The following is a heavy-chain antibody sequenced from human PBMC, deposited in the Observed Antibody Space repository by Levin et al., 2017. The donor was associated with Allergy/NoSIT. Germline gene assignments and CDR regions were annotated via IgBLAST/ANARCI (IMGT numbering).Heavy chain of an antibody. CDR2: ISGSGDST. D-gene: IGHD4-17*01. V-gene: IGHV3-23*01. J-gene: IGHJ3*02. CDR3: AKELNEEWTTVTSGAFHI. Sequence: GGSLRLSCAASGFNFRRYAMSWVRQAPGKGLEWVSAISGSGDSTYYADSVKGRFTISRDNSKNTLYLQMNSLRAEDTAVYYCAKELNEEWTTVTSGAFHIWGHGTMVTVSS. CDR1: GFNFRRYA.